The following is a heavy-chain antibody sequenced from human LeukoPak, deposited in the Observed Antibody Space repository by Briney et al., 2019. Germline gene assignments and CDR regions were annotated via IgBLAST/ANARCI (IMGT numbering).Heavy chain of an antibody. Sequence: SETLSLTCAVYGGSFSGYYWSWIRQPPGKGLEWIGEINHSGSTNYNPSLKSRVTISVDTSKNQFSLKLSSVTAADTAVYYCARHFRRYCSSTNWCPARTGVAFDIWGQGTMVTVSS. V-gene: IGHV4-34*01. CDR3: ARHFRRYCSSTNWCPARTGVAFDI. J-gene: IGHJ3*02. CDR2: INHSGST. CDR1: GGSFSGYY. D-gene: IGHD2-2*01.